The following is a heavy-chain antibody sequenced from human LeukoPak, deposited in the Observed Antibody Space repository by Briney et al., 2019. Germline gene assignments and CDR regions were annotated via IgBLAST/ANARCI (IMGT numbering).Heavy chain of an antibody. D-gene: IGHD6-19*01. CDR3: ARGAPLIAVAGTLYFQH. V-gene: IGHV1-8*01. CDR2: MNPNSGNT. J-gene: IGHJ1*01. Sequence: ALVKVSCKASGYTFTSYDINWVRQATGQGLEWMGWMNPNSGNTNYAQKLQGRVTMTTDTSTSTAYMELRSLRSDDTAVYYCARGAPLIAVAGTLYFQHWGQGTLVTVSS. CDR1: GYTFTSYD.